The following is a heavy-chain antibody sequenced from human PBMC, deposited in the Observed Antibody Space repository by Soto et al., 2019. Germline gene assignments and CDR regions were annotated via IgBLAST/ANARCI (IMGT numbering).Heavy chain of an antibody. CDR3: TGEGASGY. V-gene: IGHV3-30*03. CDR2: ISRDGGTK. CDR1: GFTVCTYG. J-gene: IGHJ4*02. Sequence: QVQLVESGGGVVQPGRSLRLSCAVSGFTVCTYGMHWVRQAPGKGLEWVAVISRDGGTKYYADSVKGRFTISRDNSRNTLFLEMNSLRGDDMAVYYCTGEGASGYWGQGTLVTVSS. D-gene: IGHD2-8*02.